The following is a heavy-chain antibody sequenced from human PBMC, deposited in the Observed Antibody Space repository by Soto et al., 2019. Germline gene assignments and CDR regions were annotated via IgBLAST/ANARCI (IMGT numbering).Heavy chain of an antibody. CDR2: IYWSGDE. D-gene: IGHD3-3*02. CDR1: GFSLSTSGVG. V-gene: IGHV2-5*01. CDR3: GRGLATLPGFPVDI. Sequence: SGPTLVNPTQTLTLTCSFSGFSLSTSGVGVGWIRQSPGKALEWLALIYWSGDEHYRPSLKSRLSIIKDTSKNHVVLIMTDMEPLXTVTFGCGRGLATLPGFPVDIWGQGTMVIVSS. J-gene: IGHJ3*02.